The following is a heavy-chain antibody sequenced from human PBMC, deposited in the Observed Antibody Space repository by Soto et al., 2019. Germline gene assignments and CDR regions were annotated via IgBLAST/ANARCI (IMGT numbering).Heavy chain of an antibody. V-gene: IGHV4-34*01. CDR1: GGSFSGYY. D-gene: IGHD6-13*01. Sequence: SETLSLTCAVYGGSFSGYYWSWIRQPPGKGLEWIGEINHSGSTNYNPSLKSRVTISVDTSKNQFSLKLSSVTAADTAVYYCARGGIAARLLDYWGQGTLVTVSS. CDR3: ARGGIAARLLDY. J-gene: IGHJ4*02. CDR2: INHSGST.